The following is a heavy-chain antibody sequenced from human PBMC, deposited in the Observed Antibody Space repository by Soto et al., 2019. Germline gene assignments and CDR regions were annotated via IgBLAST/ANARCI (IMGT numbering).Heavy chain of an antibody. CDR1: GGTFSSDS. CDR2: IIPMFDTP. V-gene: IGHV1-69*12. CDR3: ARSGGLDRDFNY. Sequence: QVQLVQSGAEVKKPGSSVKVSCKASGGTFSSDSFSWVRQAPGQGLEWMGGIIPMFDTPIYAQKFQDRVTMTADESTGTAYMQLSSLRSGDTAVYYCARSGGLDRDFNYWGQGSLVTVSS. D-gene: IGHD2-15*01. J-gene: IGHJ4*02.